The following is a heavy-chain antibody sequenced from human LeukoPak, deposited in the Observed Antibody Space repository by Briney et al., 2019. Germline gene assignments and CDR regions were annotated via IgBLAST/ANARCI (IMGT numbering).Heavy chain of an antibody. CDR3: ARVMGTDYYDSSGYYLGDY. J-gene: IGHJ4*02. D-gene: IGHD3-22*01. V-gene: IGHV1-8*01. Sequence: ASVKVSCKASGYTFTSYDIQWVRQATGQGLEWMGWMDPSTGNTGYAQNFQGRVTMTRDTSINTAYMELSSLRAEDTAVYYCARVMGTDYYDSSGYYLGDYWGQGTLVTVSS. CDR2: MDPSTGNT. CDR1: GYTFTSYD.